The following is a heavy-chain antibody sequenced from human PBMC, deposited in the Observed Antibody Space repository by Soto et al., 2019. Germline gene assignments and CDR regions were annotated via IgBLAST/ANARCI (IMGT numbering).Heavy chain of an antibody. CDR3: ARDGNYEYYGMDV. CDR1: GYTFTDYY. J-gene: IGHJ6*02. D-gene: IGHD1-26*01. Sequence: GASVKVSCKASGYTFTDYYIHWVRQAPGQGLEWMGIISPRRGSAGYAQKFQAIVTMTRDTCASTAYMELSSLRSEDTAVYYCARDGNYEYYGMDVWGQGTTVTVSS. V-gene: IGHV1-46*01. CDR2: ISPRRGSA.